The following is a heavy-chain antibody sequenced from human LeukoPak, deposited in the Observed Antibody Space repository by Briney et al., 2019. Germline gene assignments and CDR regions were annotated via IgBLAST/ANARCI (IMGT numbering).Heavy chain of an antibody. Sequence: GESLKISCKGSGYSFTSYWIGWVHQMPGKGLERMGIIYPGDSDTRYSPSFQGQVTISADKSISTAYLQWSSLKASDTAMYYCARPADTAMVRAFDYWGQGTLVTVSS. CDR2: IYPGDSDT. CDR1: GYSFTSYW. CDR3: ARPADTAMVRAFDY. D-gene: IGHD5-18*01. J-gene: IGHJ4*02. V-gene: IGHV5-51*07.